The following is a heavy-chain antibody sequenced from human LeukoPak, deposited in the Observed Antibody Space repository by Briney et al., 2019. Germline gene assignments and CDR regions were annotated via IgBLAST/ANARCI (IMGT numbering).Heavy chain of an antibody. CDR2: ISSSSSTI. D-gene: IGHD3-10*01. CDR3: AREYYYGSGSYYPYYMDV. J-gene: IGHJ6*03. V-gene: IGHV3-48*02. Sequence: GSLRLSCAASGFTFSSYAMNWVRQAPGKGLEWVSYISSSSSTIYYADSVKGRFTISRDNAKNSLYLQMNSLRDEDTAVYYCAREYYYGSGSYYPYYMDVWGKGTTVTVSS. CDR1: GFTFSSYA.